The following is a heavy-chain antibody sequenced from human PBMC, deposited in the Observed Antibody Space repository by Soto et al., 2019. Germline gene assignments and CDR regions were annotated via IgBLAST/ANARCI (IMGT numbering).Heavy chain of an antibody. CDR1: GFTFNYAW. V-gene: IGHV3-15*07. Sequence: EVQLVESGGGLAEPGGSLRLSCAASGFTFNYAWMNWVRQAPGKGLEWVGHIKSKASGGTTDYAAPVKDRCTISRDDSSATVYLQMNSLKTEDTAMYYCCADIPGVMTSGGIDYWGQGALVSVSS. J-gene: IGHJ4*02. D-gene: IGHD2-2*01. CDR2: IKSKASGGTT. CDR3: CADIPGVMTSGGIDY.